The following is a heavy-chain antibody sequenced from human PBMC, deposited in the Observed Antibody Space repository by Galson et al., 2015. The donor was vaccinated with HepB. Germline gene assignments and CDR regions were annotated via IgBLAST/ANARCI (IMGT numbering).Heavy chain of an antibody. CDR1: GYTLTELS. Sequence: SVKVSCKVSGYTLTELSMHWVRQAPGKGLEWMGWINPNSGGTNYAQKFQGRVTMTRDTSISTAYMELSRLRSDDTAVYYCASNEMSIAVAGKTYYYYYYGMDVWGQGTTVTVSS. CDR3: ASNEMSIAVAGKTYYYYYYGMDV. CDR2: INPNSGGT. V-gene: IGHV1-2*02. D-gene: IGHD6-19*01. J-gene: IGHJ6*02.